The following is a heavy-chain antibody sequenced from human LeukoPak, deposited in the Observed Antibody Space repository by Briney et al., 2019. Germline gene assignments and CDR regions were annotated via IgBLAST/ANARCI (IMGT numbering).Heavy chain of an antibody. CDR3: ALTGDIVATLDY. J-gene: IGHJ4*02. CDR2: INHSGST. D-gene: IGHD5-12*01. CDR1: GGSFSGYY. V-gene: IGHV4-34*01. Sequence: PSETLSLTCAVYGGSFSGYYWSWIRQPPGKGLEWIGEINHSGSTNYNPSLKSRVTISVDTSKNQFSLKLSSVTAAGTAVYYCALTGDIVATLDYWGQGTLVTVSS.